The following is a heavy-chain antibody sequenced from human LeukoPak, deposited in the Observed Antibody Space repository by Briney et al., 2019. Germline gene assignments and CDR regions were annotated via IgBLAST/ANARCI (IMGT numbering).Heavy chain of an antibody. V-gene: IGHV3-48*01. Sequence: PGGSLRLSCAASGFTFSDYSLNWVRQAPGQGLDWVSYIGTSSGNIHYADSVKGRFTISRDNAKNSLYLQMNSLRAEDTAVYYCARNRAYAFDIWGQGTMVTVSS. CDR1: GFTFSDYS. J-gene: IGHJ3*02. CDR3: ARNRAYAFDI. CDR2: IGTSSGNI. D-gene: IGHD3-10*01.